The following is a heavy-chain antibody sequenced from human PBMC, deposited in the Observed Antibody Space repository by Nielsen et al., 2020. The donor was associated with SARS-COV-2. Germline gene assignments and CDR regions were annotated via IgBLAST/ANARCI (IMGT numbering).Heavy chain of an antibody. CDR2: IYSGGSST. CDR3: AKDRIAAAGPDRCGYFDY. V-gene: IGHV3-23*03. J-gene: IGHJ4*02. CDR1: GFTFSSYA. D-gene: IGHD6-13*01. Sequence: GGSLRLSCAASGFTFSSYAMSWVRQAPGKGLEWVSVIYSGGSSTYYADSVKGRFTISRDNSKNTLYLQMNSLRAEDTAVYYCAKDRIAAAGPDRCGYFDYWGQGTLVTVSS.